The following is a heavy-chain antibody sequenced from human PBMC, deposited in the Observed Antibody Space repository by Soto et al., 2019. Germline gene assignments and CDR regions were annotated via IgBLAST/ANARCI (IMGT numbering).Heavy chain of an antibody. CDR1: GFTFSSYA. V-gene: IGHV3-23*01. J-gene: IGHJ3*02. Sequence: EVQLLESGGGLVQPGGSLRLSCAASGFTFSSYAMSWVRQAPGKGLEWVSAFSGSGGSTSYADSVKGRFTISRDNSKNTLYRQMNSLRAEDTAVYYCAKRLGYRDCCVCAFCIWGQGTMVTVSS. D-gene: IGHD5-18*01. CDR2: FSGSGGST. CDR3: AKRLGYRDCCVCAFCI.